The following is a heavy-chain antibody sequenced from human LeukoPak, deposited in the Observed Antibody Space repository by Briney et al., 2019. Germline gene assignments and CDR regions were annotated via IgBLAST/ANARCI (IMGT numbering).Heavy chain of an antibody. CDR3: ARGSDYAWGSYRYPAEYFQH. V-gene: IGHV3-11*01. D-gene: IGHD3-16*02. J-gene: IGHJ1*01. CDR2: ISSSGSTI. Sequence: GGSLRLSCAASGFTFSDYYMSWIRQAPGKGLEWVSYISSSGSTIYYADSVKGRFTISRDNAKNSLYLQMNSLRAEDTAVYHCARGSDYAWGSYRYPAEYFQHWGQGTLVTVSS. CDR1: GFTFSDYY.